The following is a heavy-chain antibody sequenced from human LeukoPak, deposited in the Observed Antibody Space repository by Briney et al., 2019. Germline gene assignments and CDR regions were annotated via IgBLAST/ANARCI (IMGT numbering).Heavy chain of an antibody. CDR1: GYTFTSYY. CDR3: AGPGYCSGGSCYRRGEMDV. J-gene: IGHJ6*02. CDR2: INPSGGST. D-gene: IGHD2-15*01. V-gene: IGHV1-46*01. Sequence: ASVKVSCKASGYTFTSYYMHWVQQAPGQGLEWMGIINPSGGSTSYAQKFQGRVTMTRDTSTSTVYMELSSLRSEDTAVYYCAGPGYCSGGSCYRRGEMDVWGQGTTVTVSS.